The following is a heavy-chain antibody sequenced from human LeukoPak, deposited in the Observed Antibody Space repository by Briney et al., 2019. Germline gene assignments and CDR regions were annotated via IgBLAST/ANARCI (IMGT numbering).Heavy chain of an antibody. CDR1: GGSISSSSYY. CDR2: IYYSGST. V-gene: IGHV4-39*01. J-gene: IGHJ3*02. CDR3: AKLTTDYLWGSYRSGDDAFDI. Sequence: SETLSLTCTVSGGSISSSSYYWGWIRQPPGKGLEWIGSIYYSGSTYYNPSLKSRVTISVDTSKNQFSLKLSSVTAADTAVYYCAKLTTDYLWGSYRSGDDAFDIWGQGTMVTVSS. D-gene: IGHD3-16*02.